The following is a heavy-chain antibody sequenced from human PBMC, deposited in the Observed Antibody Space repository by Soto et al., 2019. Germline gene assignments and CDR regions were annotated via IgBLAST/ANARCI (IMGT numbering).Heavy chain of an antibody. CDR2: IFGGGRI. D-gene: IGHD1-26*01. V-gene: IGHV3-53*01. CDR3: ARPSWSNERTFDL. Sequence: EAQLVESGGGLIQPGGSLRLSCATSGFAVSSNYFIWVRQAPGKGLECVSGIFGGGRIYYAYSVKCRFITSKDNSNNMVYLQMNSLRAEDTAIYYGARPSWSNERTFDLWGQGTVVTVAA. J-gene: IGHJ3*01. CDR1: GFAVSSNY.